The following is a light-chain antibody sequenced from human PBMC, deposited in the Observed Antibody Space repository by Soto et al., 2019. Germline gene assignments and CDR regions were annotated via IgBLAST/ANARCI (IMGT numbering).Light chain of an antibody. J-gene: IGLJ2*01. CDR3: QVWDSSSDHVV. V-gene: IGLV3-21*04. CDR2: YDS. Sequence: SYELTQPPSVSVAPGKTARITCGGNNIGTKSVHWYQQKPRQAPVLVIYYDSDRPSGIPERFSGSNSGNTATLTISRVEAGDEGDYYCQVWDSSSDHVVFGGGTKLTVL. CDR1: NIGTKS.